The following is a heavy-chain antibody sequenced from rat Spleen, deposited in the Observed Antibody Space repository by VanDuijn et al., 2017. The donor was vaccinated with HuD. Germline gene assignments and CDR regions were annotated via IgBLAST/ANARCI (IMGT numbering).Heavy chain of an antibody. CDR3: TTSTYDWFVY. D-gene: IGHD2-1*01. CDR2: ILYDGSRT. V-gene: IGHV5S10*01. CDR1: GFTFSDYA. J-gene: IGHJ3*01. Sequence: EVQLVESGGGLVQPGRSLKLSCAVSGFTFSDYAMAWVRQAPKKGLEWVASILYDGSRTYYRDSVKGRFTFSRENAKNTLYLQMDSLRSEDTATYYCTTSTYDWFVYWGQGTLVTVSS.